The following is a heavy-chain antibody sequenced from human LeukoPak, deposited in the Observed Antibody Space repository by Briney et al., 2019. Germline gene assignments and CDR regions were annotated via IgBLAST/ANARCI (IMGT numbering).Heavy chain of an antibody. Sequence: PSETLSLTCTVSGGSISSYYWSWIRQPPGKRLEWIGYIYYSGSTNYNPSLKSRVTISVDTSKNQFSLKLSSVTAADTAVYYCARGNWNLVFDYWGQGTLVTVSS. CDR3: ARGNWNLVFDY. CDR2: IYYSGST. CDR1: GGSISSYY. D-gene: IGHD1-7*01. J-gene: IGHJ4*02. V-gene: IGHV4-59*01.